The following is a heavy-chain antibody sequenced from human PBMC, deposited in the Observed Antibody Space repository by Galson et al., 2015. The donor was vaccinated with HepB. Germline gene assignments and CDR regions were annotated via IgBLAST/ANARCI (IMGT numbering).Heavy chain of an antibody. CDR3: ARVERWYSSGWYD. J-gene: IGHJ4*02. V-gene: IGHV3-21*01. Sequence: SLRLSCAASGFTFSSYSMNWVRQAPGKGLEWVSSISSSSSYIYYADSVKGRFTISRDNAKNSLYLQMNSLRAEDTAVYYCARVERWYSSGWYDWGQGTLVTVSS. CDR1: GFTFSSYS. CDR2: ISSSSSYI. D-gene: IGHD6-19*01.